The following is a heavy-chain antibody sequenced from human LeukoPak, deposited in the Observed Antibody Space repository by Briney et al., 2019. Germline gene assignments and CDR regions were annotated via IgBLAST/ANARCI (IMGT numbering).Heavy chain of an antibody. V-gene: IGHV4-61*02. CDR2: VHFSGRG. Sequence: PSQTLSLTCTVSDGAISDDSYYWSWIRQPAGKGLEWLGRVHFSGRGSYNPSLKSRVTISVDTSKNQFSLKLSSVTAADTAVYYCARDVTSGPYCGGDCYPHAFDIWGQGTMVTVSS. D-gene: IGHD2-21*02. CDR1: DGAISDDSYY. J-gene: IGHJ3*02. CDR3: ARDVTSGPYCGGDCYPHAFDI.